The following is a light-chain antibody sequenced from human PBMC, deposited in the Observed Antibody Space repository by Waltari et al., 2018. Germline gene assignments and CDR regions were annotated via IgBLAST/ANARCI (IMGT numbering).Light chain of an antibody. CDR3: MQRMEFPLT. CDR2: MVS. CDR1: QSLVDRADGNTF. J-gene: IGKJ4*01. Sequence: VVLTQTPLSLPVTLGEPASISCTSSQSLVDRADGNTFLDWFLQKPGHSPQRLIFMVSHRASGVPDRFSGSGSGSDFTLQISRVEADDVGIYYCMQRMEFPLTFGGGTKV. V-gene: IGKV2-40*01.